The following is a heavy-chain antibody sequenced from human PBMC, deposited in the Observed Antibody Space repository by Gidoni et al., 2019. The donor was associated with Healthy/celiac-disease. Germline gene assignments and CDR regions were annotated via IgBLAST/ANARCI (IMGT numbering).Heavy chain of an antibody. CDR2: ISYDGSNK. V-gene: IGHV3-30-3*01. CDR1: GFSFSSYA. D-gene: IGHD6-19*01. Sequence: QVQLVESGGGVVTPGRFVSLSWADAGFSFSSYAMHLFRQAPGQGLEWLAVISYDGSNKYYADSVQGRFTISRDNSKNTLYLQMNILRAEDTAVYYCARSILGYSSGDSSGYWGQGTLVTVSS. J-gene: IGHJ4*02. CDR3: ARSILGYSSGDSSGY.